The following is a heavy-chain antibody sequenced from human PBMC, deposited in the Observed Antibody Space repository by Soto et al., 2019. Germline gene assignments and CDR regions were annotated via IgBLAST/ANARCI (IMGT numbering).Heavy chain of an antibody. CDR1: GGSIRSSIYS. CDR3: ARVPDR. CDR2: IYHSGST. J-gene: IGHJ5*02. Sequence: PSETLSLTCTVSGGSIRSSIYSWGWIRQPPGKGLEWIGYIYHSGSTYYNPSLKSRVTISVDRSKNQFSLKLSSVTAADTAVYYCARVPDRWGQGTLVTVSS. D-gene: IGHD2-2*01. V-gene: IGHV4-30-2*01.